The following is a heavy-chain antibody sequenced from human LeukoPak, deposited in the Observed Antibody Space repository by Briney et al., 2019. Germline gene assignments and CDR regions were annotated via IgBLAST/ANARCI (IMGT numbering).Heavy chain of an antibody. CDR3: AREDSTGWISFDY. J-gene: IGHJ4*02. D-gene: IGHD6-19*01. V-gene: IGHV4-38-2*02. CDR2: IYHSGST. CDR1: DYPISSGYY. Sequence: SETLSLTCTVSDYPISSGYYWGWVRQPPGKGLEWIGSIYHSGSTYYNPSLKSRVSISVDTSKNQLSLNLNSVTAADTAVYYCAREDSTGWISFDYWGQGTLVTVSS.